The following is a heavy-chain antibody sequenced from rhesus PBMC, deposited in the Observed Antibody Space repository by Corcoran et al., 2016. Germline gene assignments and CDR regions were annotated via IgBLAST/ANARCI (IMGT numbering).Heavy chain of an antibody. D-gene: IGHD4-29*01. CDR1: GGSISSGYY. J-gene: IGHJ4*01. Sequence: QVQLQESGPGVVKPSETLSLTCAVSGGSISSGYYWGWIRQPPVKGLEYIGYISSSSGSTYYNPALKSRGTNSKDTSKNQFSLKLSYVTAADTAVYYCARPPYGSSYTDYWGQGVLVTVSS. CDR3: ARPPYGSSYTDY. V-gene: IGHV4-99*01. CDR2: ISSSSGST.